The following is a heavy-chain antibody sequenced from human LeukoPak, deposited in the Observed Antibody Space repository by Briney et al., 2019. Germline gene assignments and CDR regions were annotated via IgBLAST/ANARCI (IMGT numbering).Heavy chain of an antibody. CDR1: GGSFSGYY. Sequence: SETLSLTCAVYGGSFSGYYWSWIRQPPGKGLEWIGEINHSGSTNYNPSLKSRVTISVDTSKNQFSLKLSSVTAADTAVYYCARTAEYSTIYFDLWGRGTLVTVSS. CDR2: INHSGST. D-gene: IGHD6-6*01. V-gene: IGHV4-34*01. CDR3: ARTAEYSTIYFDL. J-gene: IGHJ2*01.